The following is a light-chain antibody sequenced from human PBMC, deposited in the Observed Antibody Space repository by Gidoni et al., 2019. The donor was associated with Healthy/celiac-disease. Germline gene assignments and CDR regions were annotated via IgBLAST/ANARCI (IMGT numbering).Light chain of an antibody. V-gene: IGKV4-1*01. CDR2: WAS. Sequence: RTNINCKSSQSVLYSSNNKNYLAWYQQKPGQPPKLLIYWASTRESGVPDRFSGSGSGTDFTLTISSLQAEDVAVYYCQQYYSTPYTFGQGTKLEIK. CDR3: QQYYSTPYT. CDR1: QSVLYSSNNKNY. J-gene: IGKJ2*01.